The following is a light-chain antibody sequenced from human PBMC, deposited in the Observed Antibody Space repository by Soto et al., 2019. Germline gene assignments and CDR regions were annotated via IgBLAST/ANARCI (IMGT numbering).Light chain of an antibody. CDR3: QQRSNWPPVP. J-gene: IGKJ4*01. CDR2: DAS. Sequence: VLTKSAATLSLSPGERATLSCRASQSVSSYLAWYQQKPGQAPRLLIYDASNRATGIPARFSGSGSGTDFTLTISSPEPEDFAVYYCQQRSNWPPVPFCGVTKVDIK. V-gene: IGKV3-11*01. CDR1: QSVSSY.